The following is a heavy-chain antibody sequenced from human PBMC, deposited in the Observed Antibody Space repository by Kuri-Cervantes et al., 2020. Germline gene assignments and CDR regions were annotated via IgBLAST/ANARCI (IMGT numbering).Heavy chain of an antibody. D-gene: IGHD3-10*01. J-gene: IGHJ1*01. Sequence: ASVKVSCKASGYTFTSYYMHWVRQAPGQGLEWMGIINPSGGSTSYAQKFQGRVTMTRDTSISTAYMELSRLRSDDTAVYYCARLGLNMVRGVILYFQHWGQGTLVTVSS. CDR3: ARLGLNMVRGVILYFQH. CDR1: GYTFTSYY. V-gene: IGHV1-46*01. CDR2: INPSGGST.